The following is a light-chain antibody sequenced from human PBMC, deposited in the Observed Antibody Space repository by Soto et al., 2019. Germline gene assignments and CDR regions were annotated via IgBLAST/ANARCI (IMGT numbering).Light chain of an antibody. J-gene: IGKJ5*01. CDR3: QQYTNWPPNT. CDR1: QSVRSD. CDR2: GAS. V-gene: IGKV3-15*01. Sequence: EIVLTQSPGTLSLSPGERATLSCRASQSVRSDYLAWYQQKPGQAPRLHIYGASTRATGVPARFSGRGSGTEFTLTISSLQSEDFAVYYCQQYTNWPPNTFGQGTRLEIK.